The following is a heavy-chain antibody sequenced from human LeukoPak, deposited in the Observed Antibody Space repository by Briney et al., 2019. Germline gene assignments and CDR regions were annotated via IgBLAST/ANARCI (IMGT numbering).Heavy chain of an antibody. CDR2: IIPIFGTA. D-gene: IGHD5-18*01. Sequence: SVKVSCKASGGTFSSYAISWVRQAPGQGLEWMGGIIPIFGTANYAQKFQSRVTITADKSTSTAYMELSSLRSEDTAVYYCARAPLGIQLWLPFAEPFDYWGQGTLVTVSS. CDR1: GGTFSSYA. V-gene: IGHV1-69*06. CDR3: ARAPLGIQLWLPFAEPFDY. J-gene: IGHJ4*02.